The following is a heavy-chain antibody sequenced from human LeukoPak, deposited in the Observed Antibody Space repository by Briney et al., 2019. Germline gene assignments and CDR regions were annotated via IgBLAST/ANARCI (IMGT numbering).Heavy chain of an antibody. CDR2: ISYDGSNK. D-gene: IGHD3-10*01. Sequence: GGSLRLSCEASGFTFSSYAMHWVRQAPGKGLEWVAVISYDGSNKYYADSVKGRFTISRDNSKNTLYLQMNSLRAEDTAVYYCARFDSNNYGSGMVWGQGTLVTVSS. V-gene: IGHV3-30-3*01. J-gene: IGHJ4*02. CDR3: ARFDSNNYGSGMV. CDR1: GFTFSSYA.